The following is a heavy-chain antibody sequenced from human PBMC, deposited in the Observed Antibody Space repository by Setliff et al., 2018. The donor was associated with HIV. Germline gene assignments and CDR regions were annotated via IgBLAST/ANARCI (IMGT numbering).Heavy chain of an antibody. D-gene: IGHD6-13*01. J-gene: IGHJ4*02. Sequence: PSETLSLTCTVSDDPINSFYWSWIRQPPGKGLEWIGYIYTSRGTNYNHSLRTRVIISVDTSNQFSLKLSSVTAADAAVYYCARSPSYRSSWEYYFDYWGQGILVTVSS. CDR3: ARSPSYRSSWEYYFDY. CDR2: IYTSRGT. CDR1: DDPINSFY. V-gene: IGHV4-4*09.